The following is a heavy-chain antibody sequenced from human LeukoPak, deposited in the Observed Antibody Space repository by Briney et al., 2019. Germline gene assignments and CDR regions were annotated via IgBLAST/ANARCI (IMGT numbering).Heavy chain of an antibody. CDR2: IASDGSST. D-gene: IGHD4-23*01. CDR1: GFTFSSYW. CDR3: ARGRPHGNDY. V-gene: IGHV3-74*01. Sequence: GGSLRLSCAASGFTFSSYWMNWVRQAPGKGQVWVSRIASDGSSTTYADSVKGRFSISRDNAKNTLYLQMNSPRVEDTAVYYCARGRPHGNDYWGQGTLVTVSS. J-gene: IGHJ4*02.